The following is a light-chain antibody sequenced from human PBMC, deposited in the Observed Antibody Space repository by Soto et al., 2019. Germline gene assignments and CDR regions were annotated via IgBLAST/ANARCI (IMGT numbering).Light chain of an antibody. V-gene: IGLV2-14*01. Sequence: QSALTQPASVSGSPGQSITISCTGTSSDIGDYDYVSWYQQHPGKAPKLLISEVSNRPSGVSNRFSGSKSGNTASLTISGLQAEDEADYYCNSYAGSNNFPYVFGTGTKVTVL. CDR1: SSDIGDYDY. J-gene: IGLJ1*01. CDR2: EVS. CDR3: NSYAGSNNFPYV.